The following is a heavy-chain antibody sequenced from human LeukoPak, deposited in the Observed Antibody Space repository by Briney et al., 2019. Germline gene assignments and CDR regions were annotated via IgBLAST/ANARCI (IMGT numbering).Heavy chain of an antibody. D-gene: IGHD3-22*01. Sequence: GGSLRLSCAASGFTFSSYGMHWVRQAPGKGLEWVSVIYSGGSTYYADSVKGRFTISRDNSKNTLYLQMNSLRAEDTAVYYCARASYYDSSGYYDNWFDPWGQGTLVTVSS. J-gene: IGHJ5*02. CDR1: GFTFSSYG. V-gene: IGHV3-NL1*01. CDR2: IYSGGST. CDR3: ARASYYDSSGYYDNWFDP.